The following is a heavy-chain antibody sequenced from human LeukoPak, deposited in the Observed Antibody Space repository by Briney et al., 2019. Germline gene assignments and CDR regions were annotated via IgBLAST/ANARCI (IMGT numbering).Heavy chain of an antibody. CDR2: IDSGGSGGST. Sequence: GGSLRLSCAASGFTVSGNYLSWVRQAPGKGLEWVSVIDSGGSGGSTYYADSVKGRFTISRDNSKNTLYLQMNSLRAEDTAVYYCATRGAYGDYWYYFDYWGQGTLVTVSS. V-gene: IGHV3-53*01. CDR1: GFTVSGNY. D-gene: IGHD4-17*01. CDR3: ATRGAYGDYWYYFDY. J-gene: IGHJ4*02.